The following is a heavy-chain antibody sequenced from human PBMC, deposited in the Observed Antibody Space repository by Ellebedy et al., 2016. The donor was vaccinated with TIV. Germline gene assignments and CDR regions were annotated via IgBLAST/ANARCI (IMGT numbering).Heavy chain of an antibody. CDR3: ARADLPGIAVLFDV. CDR1: GYSFTDYY. D-gene: IGHD6-19*01. CDR2: INPNSGGT. Sequence: AASVKVSCKTSGYSFTDYYMYWVRQAPGHGLEWMGLINPNSGGTKYAQKFQRRVTMTRDTSISTAYMEVYRLTSDDTAVYHCARADLPGIAVLFDVWGQGTTVVVSS. J-gene: IGHJ6*02. V-gene: IGHV1-2*02.